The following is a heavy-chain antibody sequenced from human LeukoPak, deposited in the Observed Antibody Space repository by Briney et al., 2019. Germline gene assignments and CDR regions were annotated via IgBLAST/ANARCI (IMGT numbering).Heavy chain of an antibody. J-gene: IGHJ4*02. CDR3: ARISVAGTGESDY. CDR1: GGSISSGDYY. D-gene: IGHD6-19*01. CDR2: IYYSGST. Sequence: SETLSLTCTVSGGSISSGDYYWSWIRQPPGKGLEWIGYIYYSGSTYYNPSLKSRVTISVDTSKNQFSLKLSSVTAADTAVYYCARISVAGTGESDYWGQGTLVTVSS. V-gene: IGHV4-30-4*01.